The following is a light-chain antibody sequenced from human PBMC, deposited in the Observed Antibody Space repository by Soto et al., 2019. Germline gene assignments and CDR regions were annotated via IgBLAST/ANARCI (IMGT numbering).Light chain of an antibody. V-gene: IGKV3-20*01. CDR2: AAS. J-gene: IGKJ2*01. Sequence: EIVLTQSPGTLSLSPGERATLSCRASRSFASSYLAWYQRKPGQSPRLLIYAASKRATGIPDRCTGSGSGTDFTLTISSVEPEDCAVYYCQHYGPSTPYTFGQGTKWIS. CDR1: RSFASSY. CDR3: QHYGPSTPYT.